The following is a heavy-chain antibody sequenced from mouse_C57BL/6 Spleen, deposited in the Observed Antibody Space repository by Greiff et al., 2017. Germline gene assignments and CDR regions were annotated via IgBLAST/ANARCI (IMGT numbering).Heavy chain of an antibody. Sequence: VQLQQPGAELVMPGASVKLSCKASGYTFTSYWMHWVKQRPGQGLEWIGEIDPSDSYTNYNQKFKGKSTLTVDKSSSTAYMQLSSLTSEDSAVYYCARDYGNPYWYFDVWGTGTTVTVSS. D-gene: IGHD2-1*01. CDR2: IDPSDSYT. J-gene: IGHJ1*03. CDR3: ARDYGNPYWYFDV. V-gene: IGHV1-69*01. CDR1: GYTFTSYW.